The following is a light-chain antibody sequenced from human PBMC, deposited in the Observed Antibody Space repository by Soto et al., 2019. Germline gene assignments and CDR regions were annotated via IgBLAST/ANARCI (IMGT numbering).Light chain of an antibody. Sequence: EIVLTQSPATLSLSPGERATLSCRASQSVSSYLAWYQQKPGQAPRLLIYDASNRATGIPARFSGSGSGTDFNLTISSLEPDDFAVYYCQQRSNWPTFGGGTKVEI. CDR2: DAS. J-gene: IGKJ4*01. V-gene: IGKV3-11*01. CDR1: QSVSSY. CDR3: QQRSNWPT.